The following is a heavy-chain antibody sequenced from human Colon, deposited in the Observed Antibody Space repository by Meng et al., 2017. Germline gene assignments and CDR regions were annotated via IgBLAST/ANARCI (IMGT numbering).Heavy chain of an antibody. Sequence: ASVKVSCKASGYTFSGYNIQWVRQAPGQGLEWMGWINAKSGDTNYAQKFQGRVTMIRDTSITTAYMGLRRLRSDDTAMYYCARDITGDGLVFIDFWGQGTLVTVSS. CDR2: INAKSGDT. J-gene: IGHJ4*02. CDR3: ARDITGDGLVFIDF. D-gene: IGHD7-27*01. CDR1: GYTFSGYN. V-gene: IGHV1-2*02.